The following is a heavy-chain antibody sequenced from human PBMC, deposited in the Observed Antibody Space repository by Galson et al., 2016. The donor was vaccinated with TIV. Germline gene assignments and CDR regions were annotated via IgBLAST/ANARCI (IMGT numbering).Heavy chain of an antibody. J-gene: IGHJ2*01. V-gene: IGHV3-48*01. CDR3: ARDRSGYTDGYESAYFDL. D-gene: IGHD5-18*01. CDR1: GFTFSGYS. Sequence: SLRLSCAASGFTFSGYSMDWVRQAPGKGLEWLSYISSGRSSTIHYADSVKGRFTISRDNARNSLHLQMTSLRAEDTAVYSCARDRSGYTDGYESAYFDLWGRGTLVVVSS. CDR2: ISSGRSSTI.